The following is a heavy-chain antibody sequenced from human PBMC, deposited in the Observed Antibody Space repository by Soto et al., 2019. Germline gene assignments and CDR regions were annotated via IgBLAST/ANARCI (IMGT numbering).Heavy chain of an antibody. D-gene: IGHD3-3*02. CDR1: GFTFSSFG. CDR3: AKGRFDVVTISPFDH. J-gene: IGHJ4*01. V-gene: IGHV3-30*18. CDR2: ISYDGTEE. Sequence: GSLRVSWAASGFTFSSFGMHWVRQAPGKGLEWVAVISYDGTEEKYADSVKGRATVSRDNSKNTVYLQMNRLRGDDSAIYYCAKGRFDVVTISPFDHWGQGTLVTVSS.